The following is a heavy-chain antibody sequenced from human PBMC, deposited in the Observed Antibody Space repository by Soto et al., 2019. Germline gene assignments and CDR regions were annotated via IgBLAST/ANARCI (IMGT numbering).Heavy chain of an antibody. V-gene: IGHV4-39*01. J-gene: IGHJ5*02. Sequence: SETLSLTCTVSGGSIRSSSYYWGWIRQPPGKGLEWIGSFYYSGSTYYNPSPKSRVTISVDTSKNQFSLKLTSVTAADTGVYYCASRNYGTNWGFDPWGQGTLVTVSS. CDR2: FYYSGST. CDR3: ASRNYGTNWGFDP. CDR1: GGSIRSSSYY. D-gene: IGHD1-7*01.